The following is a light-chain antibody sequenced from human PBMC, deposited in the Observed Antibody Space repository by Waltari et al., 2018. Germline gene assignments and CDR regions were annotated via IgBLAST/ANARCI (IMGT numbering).Light chain of an antibody. CDR3: QAWDSSTEVV. CDR2: QDS. J-gene: IGLJ2*01. Sequence: SYELTQPPSVSVSPGQTASITCSGDKWGDKYAGWYQQKPGQSPVLAIYQDSKRPSGIPERFSGSNSGNTATLTISGTQAMDEADYYCQAWDSSTEVVFGGGTKLTVL. V-gene: IGLV3-1*01. CDR1: KWGDKY.